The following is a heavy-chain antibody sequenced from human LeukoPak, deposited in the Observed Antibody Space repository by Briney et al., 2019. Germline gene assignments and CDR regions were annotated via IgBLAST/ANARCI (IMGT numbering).Heavy chain of an antibody. CDR3: ARHGGYSYGQNWFDP. V-gene: IGHV5-51*01. CDR1: GYSFTSYW. CDR2: IYPGDSDT. D-gene: IGHD5-18*01. J-gene: IGHJ5*02. Sequence: GESLKISCKGSGYSFTSYWIGWVRQMPGKGREWMGIIYPGDSDTRYSPSFQGQVTISADKSISTAYLQWSSLKASDTAMYYCARHGGYSYGQNWFDPWGQGTLVTVSS.